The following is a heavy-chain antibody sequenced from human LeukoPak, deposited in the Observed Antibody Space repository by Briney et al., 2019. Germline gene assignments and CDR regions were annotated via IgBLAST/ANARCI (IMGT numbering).Heavy chain of an antibody. D-gene: IGHD1-20*01. CDR1: GYTLTELS. J-gene: IGHJ5*02. CDR2: FDPEDGET. CDR3: ATVFDNWNDDGGT. V-gene: IGHV1-24*01. Sequence: ASVKVSCKVSGYTLTELSMHWVRQAPGKGLEWMGGFDPEDGETIYAQKFQGRVTMTEDTSTDTACMELSSLRSEDTAVYYCATVFDNWNDDGGTWGQGTLATVSS.